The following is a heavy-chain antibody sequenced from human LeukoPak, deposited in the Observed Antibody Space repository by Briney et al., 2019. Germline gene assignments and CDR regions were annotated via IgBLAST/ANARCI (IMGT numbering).Heavy chain of an antibody. V-gene: IGHV4-59*01. Sequence: SETLSLTCTVSGGSISSYYWSWIRQPPGKGLEWIGYTYYSGSTNYNPSLKSRVTISVDTSKNQFSLKLSSVTAADTAVYYCARVSRYNWNEDAFDIWGQGTMVTVSS. CDR2: TYYSGST. J-gene: IGHJ3*02. CDR3: ARVSRYNWNEDAFDI. D-gene: IGHD1-1*01. CDR1: GGSISSYY.